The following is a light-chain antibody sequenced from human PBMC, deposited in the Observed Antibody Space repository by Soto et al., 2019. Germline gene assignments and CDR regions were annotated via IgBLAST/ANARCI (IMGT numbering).Light chain of an antibody. V-gene: IGKV1-33*01. J-gene: IGKJ5*01. Sequence: DIQMTQPPSALSASVGDRVTITCRASQSISSYLNWYQQKPGKAPKLLIYDASKLETGVPSRFSGSGSGTHFTFTISSLQAEDIATYYCQQYDDPSITFGQGTRLEIK. CDR1: QSISSY. CDR3: QQYDDPSIT. CDR2: DAS.